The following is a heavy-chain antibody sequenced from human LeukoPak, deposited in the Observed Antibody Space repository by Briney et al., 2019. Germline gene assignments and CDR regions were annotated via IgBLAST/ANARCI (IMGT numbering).Heavy chain of an antibody. CDR3: ARDEPHCSGGSCYSGGLFDY. J-gene: IGHJ4*02. D-gene: IGHD2-15*01. V-gene: IGHV1-46*01. Sequence: GASVKVSCKASGYTFTSYYMHWVRQAPGQGLEWMGIINPSGGSTSYAQKFQGRVTMTRDTSTSTVYMELSSPRSEDTAVYYCARDEPHCSGGSCYSGGLFDYWGQGTLVTVSS. CDR1: GYTFTSYY. CDR2: INPSGGST.